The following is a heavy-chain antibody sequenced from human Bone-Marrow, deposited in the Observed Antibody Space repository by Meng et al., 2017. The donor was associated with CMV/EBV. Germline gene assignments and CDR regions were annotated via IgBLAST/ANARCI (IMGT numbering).Heavy chain of an antibody. J-gene: IGHJ4*02. V-gene: IGHV4-39*07. CDR2: VFHTGGT. D-gene: IGHD1-1*01. Sequence: SRGSIGRSRSYWGWIRESPGSSLEWIGSVFHTGGTFYSPSFKSRVTVSVDTSKNEFSLTLSSVTAADTAVYYCARDDGNNWYYFDFWGPGTLVTVSS. CDR1: RGSIGRSRSY. CDR3: ARDDGNNWYYFDF.